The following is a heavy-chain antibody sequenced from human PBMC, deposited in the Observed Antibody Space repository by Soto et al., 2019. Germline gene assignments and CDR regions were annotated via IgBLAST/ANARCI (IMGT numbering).Heavy chain of an antibody. V-gene: IGHV4-30-2*01. J-gene: IGHJ5*02. CDR1: GGSISSGGYS. D-gene: IGHD3-3*01. CDR2: IYHSGST. CDR3: ARTYYDFWSGYPNWFDP. Sequence: SETLSLTCAVSGGSISSGGYSWSWIRQPPGKGLEWTGYIYHSGSTYYNPSLKSRVTISVDRSKNQFSLKLSSVTAADTAVYYCARTYYDFWSGYPNWFDPWGQGTLVTVSS.